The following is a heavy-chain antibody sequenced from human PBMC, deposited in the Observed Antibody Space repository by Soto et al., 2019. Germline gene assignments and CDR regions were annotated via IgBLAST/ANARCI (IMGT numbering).Heavy chain of an antibody. Sequence: QVQLIQSGAEVKKPGASVKVYCKASGHTFTSYAIAGFSWVRQAPGQGLEWMGWISAYNGNTNYAQRLQGRFTMTTDTSTSTTYMELRSLTSDDTAVYYCAGGAAYGDYWGQGTLVTVSS. D-gene: IGHD6-13*01. V-gene: IGHV1-18*01. CDR2: ISAYNGNT. CDR1: GHTFTSYAIAG. J-gene: IGHJ4*02. CDR3: AGGAAYGDY.